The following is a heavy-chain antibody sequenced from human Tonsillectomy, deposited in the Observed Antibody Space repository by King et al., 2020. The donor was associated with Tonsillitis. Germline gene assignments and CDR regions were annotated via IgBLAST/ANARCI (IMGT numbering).Heavy chain of an antibody. J-gene: IGHJ4*02. CDR1: GGSISSGGHY. V-gene: IGHV4-31*01. CDR3: ARVSYYYDSSAYDFCDY. CDR2: IYYSGST. Sequence: QLQESGPGLVKPSQTLSLTCTVSGGSISSGGHYWSWIRQHPGKGLEWIGYIYYSGSTYYNPSLKSLVTISVDTSTNQFSLKLSSVTAADTAVYYCARVSYYYDSSAYDFCDYWDQGTLVTVSS. D-gene: IGHD3-22*01.